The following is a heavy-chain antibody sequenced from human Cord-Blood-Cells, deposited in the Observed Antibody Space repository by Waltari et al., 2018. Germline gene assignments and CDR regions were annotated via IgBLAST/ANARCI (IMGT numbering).Heavy chain of an antibody. D-gene: IGHD1-26*01. V-gene: IGHV3-30*18. J-gene: IGHJ3*02. CDR2: ISYDGSNK. Sequence: QVQLVESGGGVVQPGRSLRLSCGASGFTLSSYGMPWVRQDPGKGLEWVAVISYDGSNKYYADSVKGRFTISRDNSKNTLYLQMNSLRAEDTAVYYCAKVVGATSRYGAFDIWGQGTMVTVSS. CDR3: AKVVGATSRYGAFDI. CDR1: GFTLSSYG.